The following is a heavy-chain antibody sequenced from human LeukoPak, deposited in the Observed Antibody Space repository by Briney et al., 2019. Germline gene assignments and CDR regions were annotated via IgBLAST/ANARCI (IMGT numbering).Heavy chain of an antibody. CDR3: ARTYYYDSSGYYYYTPGDY. CDR2: IRQDGSAK. J-gene: IGHJ4*02. D-gene: IGHD3-22*01. Sequence: PGGSQTLSCAASGFTFSSYWMSWVRQAPGKGVECVANIRQDGSAKYYVDSVKGRFTISRDNAKNSLYVQMCSLRTEDTAVYYCARTYYYDSSGYYYYTPGDYWGQGTLVTVSS. V-gene: IGHV3-7*04. CDR1: GFTFSSYW.